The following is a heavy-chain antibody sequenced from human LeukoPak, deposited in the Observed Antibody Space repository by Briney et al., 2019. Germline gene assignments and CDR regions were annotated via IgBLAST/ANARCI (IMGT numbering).Heavy chain of an antibody. V-gene: IGHV1-18*01. CDR2: VNVYNGNT. CDR1: GYAFTSYG. D-gene: IGHD3-22*01. CDR3: ARDGYYDSSGHTLPRY. J-gene: IGHJ4*02. Sequence: ASVTVSFKASGYAFTSYGISWVRQAPGQGLEWMGWVNVYNGNTNYAQKLQGRVTMTTDASTSTTYMDLRSLRSDDTAVYYCARDGYYDSSGHTLPRYWGQGTLVTVSS.